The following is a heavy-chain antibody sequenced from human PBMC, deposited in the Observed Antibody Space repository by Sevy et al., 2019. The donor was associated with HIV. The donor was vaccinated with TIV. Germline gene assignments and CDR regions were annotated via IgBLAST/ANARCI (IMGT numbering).Heavy chain of an antibody. D-gene: IGHD1-26*01. CDR3: ARSWEHLEFFDF. Sequence: GGSLRLSCAASGFTFTDYSMTWVRQAPGKGLEWVSSISSSGNYIYYADSVKGRFSISRDNAKNSLFLQMNSLRAEDTAVYYCARSWEHLEFFDFWGQGTLVTVS. CDR2: ISSSGNYI. J-gene: IGHJ4*02. V-gene: IGHV3-21*06. CDR1: GFTFTDYS.